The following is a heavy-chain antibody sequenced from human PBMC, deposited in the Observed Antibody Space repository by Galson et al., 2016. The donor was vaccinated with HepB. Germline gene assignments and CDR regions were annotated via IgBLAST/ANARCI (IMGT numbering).Heavy chain of an antibody. CDR2: IYAGNTDT. J-gene: IGHJ4*02. V-gene: IGHV5-51*01. Sequence: QSGAEVKKSGESLKISCKGSGYSFTSYWIAWVRQMPGKGLEWMGIIYAGNTDTEYSPSFQGQVTISVVKSIDPPYLHWSSLKASDTAMYYCARHGDKYDFLSDYYPNYGDYWGQGTLVTVSS. D-gene: IGHD3-3*01. CDR3: ARHGDKYDFLSDYYPNYGDY. CDR1: GYSFTSYW.